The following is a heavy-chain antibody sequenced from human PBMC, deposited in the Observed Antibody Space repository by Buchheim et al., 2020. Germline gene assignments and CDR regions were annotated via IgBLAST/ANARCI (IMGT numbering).Heavy chain of an antibody. J-gene: IGHJ4*02. CDR3: ARGRAYYYNSSGLRFLY. CDR2: INTSGGST. Sequence: QVQLVQSGAEVKKPGVSVKVSCKASGYTFTSYYMHWVRQAPGQGLEWMGIINTSGGSTSYAQKFQGRVTMTRDMSTSPVYMELSSLRSEDTAVYYCARGRAYYYNSSGLRFLYWGQGTL. V-gene: IGHV1-46*03. CDR1: GYTFTSYY. D-gene: IGHD3-22*01.